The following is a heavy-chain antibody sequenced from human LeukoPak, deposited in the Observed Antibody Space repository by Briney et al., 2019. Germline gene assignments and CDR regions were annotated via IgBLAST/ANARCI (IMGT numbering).Heavy chain of an antibody. V-gene: IGHV3-66*01. Sequence: GGSLRLSCAASGFTVSSNYMSWVRQAPGKGLEWVSVIYSGGSTYYADSVKGRFTISRDNSKNTLYLQMNSLRVEDTAVYYCARDHNYANWFDPRGQGTLVTASS. CDR1: GFTVSSNY. D-gene: IGHD1-1*01. CDR3: ARDHNYANWFDP. CDR2: IYSGGST. J-gene: IGHJ5*02.